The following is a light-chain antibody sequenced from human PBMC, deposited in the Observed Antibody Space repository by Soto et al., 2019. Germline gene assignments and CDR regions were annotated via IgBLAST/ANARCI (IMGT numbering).Light chain of an antibody. J-gene: IGKJ1*01. Sequence: DMLITQSPSTLSASVGDRVTITCRASQSISTWLAWYQQEPGKAPKILISDASTLEGGVPSRFSGSGAGTEFTLTISSLQPEDVATYYCQQLFDSTITFGQGTQVDIK. CDR3: QQLFDSTIT. V-gene: IGKV1-5*01. CDR1: QSISTW. CDR2: DAS.